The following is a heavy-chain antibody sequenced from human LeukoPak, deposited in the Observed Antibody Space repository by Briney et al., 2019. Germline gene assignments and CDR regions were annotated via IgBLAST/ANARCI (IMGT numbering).Heavy chain of an antibody. Sequence: PSETLSLTCTVSGYSISSGYYWGWIRQPPGKGLEWIGSIYYSGSTYYNPSLKSRVTISVDTSKNQFSLKLSSVTAADTAVYYCARERVWRYCGGDSCGWFDPWGQGTLVTVPS. V-gene: IGHV4-38-2*02. CDR1: GYSISSGYY. CDR3: ARERVWRYCGGDSCGWFDP. D-gene: IGHD2-21*02. J-gene: IGHJ5*02. CDR2: IYYSGST.